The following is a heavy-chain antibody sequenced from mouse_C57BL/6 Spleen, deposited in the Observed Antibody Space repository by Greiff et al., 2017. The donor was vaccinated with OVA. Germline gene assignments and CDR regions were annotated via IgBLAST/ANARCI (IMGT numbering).Heavy chain of an antibody. J-gene: IGHJ1*03. Sequence: QVQLQQPGAELVKPGASVKMSCKASGYTFTSYWITWVKQRPGQGLEWIGDIYPGSGSTNYNEKFKSKATLTVDTSSSTAYMQLSSLTSADSAVYYCARDWGLRRYFDVWGTGTTVTVSS. CDR2: IYPGSGST. V-gene: IGHV1-55*01. CDR1: GYTFTSYW. CDR3: ARDWGLRRYFDV. D-gene: IGHD2-4*01.